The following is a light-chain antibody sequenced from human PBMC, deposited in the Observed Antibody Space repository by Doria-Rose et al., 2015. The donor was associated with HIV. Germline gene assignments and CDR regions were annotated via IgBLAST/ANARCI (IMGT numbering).Light chain of an antibody. CDR1: NSDVGGYNY. V-gene: IGLV2-14*03. CDR3: NSYTTSNSHV. CDR2: DVS. Sequence: TQPPSVSVSPGPSRTLSCTGTNSDVGGYNYVSWDQQHPGKAPKLMIYDVSTWPSGVSNRFSGSKSGNTASLTISGLQAEDEADYYCNSYTTSNSHVLGAGTKLTVL. J-gene: IGLJ1*01.